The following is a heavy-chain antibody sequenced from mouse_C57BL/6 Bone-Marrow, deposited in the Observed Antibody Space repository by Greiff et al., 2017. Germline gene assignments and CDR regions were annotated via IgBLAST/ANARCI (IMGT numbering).Heavy chain of an antibody. J-gene: IGHJ1*03. CDR2: IYPGDGDT. CDR1: GYAFSSYW. Sequence: QVQLQQSGAELVKPGASVKISCKASGYAFSSYWMNWVKQRPGKGLEWIGQIYPGDGDTNYNGKFKGKATLTADKSSSTAYMQLSSLTSEDSAVYFCAGEIACYGSRYFDVWGTGTTVTVSS. V-gene: IGHV1-80*01. CDR3: AGEIACYGSRYFDV. D-gene: IGHD1-1*01.